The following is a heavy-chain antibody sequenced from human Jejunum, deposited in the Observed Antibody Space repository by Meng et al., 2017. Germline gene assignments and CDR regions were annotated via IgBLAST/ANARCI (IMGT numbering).Heavy chain of an antibody. V-gene: IGHV4-59*01. CDR2: IYSSGST. J-gene: IGHJ4*02. CDR1: GGSISGSY. Sequence: QMQLQESGPGLVKPSETLSLTCTVSGGSISGSYWSWIRQSPGKGLQWIGYIYSSGSTDYNPSLRSRVSMPVDTSRNQFSLELNSVTSADTAVYHCARGSTGNYDDWGQGTLVTVSS. CDR3: ARGSTGNYDD. D-gene: IGHD4-11*01.